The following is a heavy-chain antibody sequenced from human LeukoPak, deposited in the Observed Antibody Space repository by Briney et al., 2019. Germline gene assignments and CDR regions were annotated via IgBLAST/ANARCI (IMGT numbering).Heavy chain of an antibody. CDR2: INHSGST. D-gene: IGHD4-17*01. CDR3: ATRSRYGDY. V-gene: IGHV4-34*01. Sequence: SETLSLTCAVYGGSFSGYYWSWIRQPPGKGLEWIGEINHSGSTNYNPSLKSRVTISVDTSKNQFSLKLSSVTAADTAVYYCATRSRYGDYWGQGTLVTVSS. CDR1: GGSFSGYY. J-gene: IGHJ4*02.